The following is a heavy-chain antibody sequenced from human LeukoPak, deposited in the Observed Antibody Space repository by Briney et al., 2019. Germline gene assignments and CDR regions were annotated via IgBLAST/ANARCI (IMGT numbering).Heavy chain of an antibody. CDR2: TNHSGST. CDR1: GGSFSGYY. J-gene: IGHJ4*02. Sequence: SETLSLTCAVYGGSFSGYYWSWIRQPPGKGLEWIGETNHSGSTNYNPSLKSRVTISVDTSKNQFSLKLSSVTAADTAVYYCARTFDWQFDYWGQGTLVTVSS. CDR3: ARTFDWQFDY. V-gene: IGHV4-34*01. D-gene: IGHD3-9*01.